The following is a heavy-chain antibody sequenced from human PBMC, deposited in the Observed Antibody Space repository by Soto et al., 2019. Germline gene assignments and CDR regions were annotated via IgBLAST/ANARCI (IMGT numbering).Heavy chain of an antibody. CDR1: GYTFTGYY. CDR2: INPNSGGT. V-gene: IGHV1-2*02. J-gene: IGHJ4*02. Sequence: DSVNVSCTASGYTFTGYYMHWVRQAPGQGLEWMGWINPNSGGTNYAQKFQGRVTMTRDTSISTDYMELSRLRSDDTAVYYCARISWFGESYYFDYWGQGNLVTVS. D-gene: IGHD3-10*01. CDR3: ARISWFGESYYFDY.